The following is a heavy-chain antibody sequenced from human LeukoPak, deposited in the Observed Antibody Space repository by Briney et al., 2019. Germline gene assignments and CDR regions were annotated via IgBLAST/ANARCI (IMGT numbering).Heavy chain of an antibody. Sequence: GGSLRLSCTASGFTFSSYAITWGRHAPGQGLGWVSAIIGSGLSTYYADSVKGRFTISRDNSKNTLYLQMNSLRADDTAVYYCAKLEPLNFDYWGQGTLVTVSS. D-gene: IGHD1-1*01. J-gene: IGHJ4*02. V-gene: IGHV3-23*01. CDR1: GFTFSSYA. CDR3: AKLEPLNFDY. CDR2: IIGSGLST.